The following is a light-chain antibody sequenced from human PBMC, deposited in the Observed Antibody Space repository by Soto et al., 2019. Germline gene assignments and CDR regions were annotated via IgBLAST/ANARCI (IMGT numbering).Light chain of an antibody. Sequence: DIQMTQSPFSLSASVGDRVTITCRASQSISRYLNWYQQKPGKAPNLLIYAASTLESGVPSRFSGSGSGTDFTLTISSLQLEDFATYYCQQNYSTPLAFGGGTKVDIK. V-gene: IGKV1-39*01. CDR2: AAS. J-gene: IGKJ4*01. CDR1: QSISRY. CDR3: QQNYSTPLA.